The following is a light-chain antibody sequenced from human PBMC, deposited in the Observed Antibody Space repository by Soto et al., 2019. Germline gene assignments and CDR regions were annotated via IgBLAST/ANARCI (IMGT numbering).Light chain of an antibody. V-gene: IGKV1-5*03. CDR1: QSISSS. J-gene: IGKJ1*01. CDR3: QHYYTNPWT. CDR2: KAS. Sequence: DIQMTQSHSPLSASVGDRVTIISRDSQSISSSLNLYQQKRGKGPKLLLYKASHLESGVPSGFSGSGSGTAFTLTTSSLQPGDFATYYCQHYYTNPWTLGHGTKVDIK.